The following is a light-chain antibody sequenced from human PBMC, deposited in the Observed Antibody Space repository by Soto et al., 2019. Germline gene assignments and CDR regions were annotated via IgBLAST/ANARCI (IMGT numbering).Light chain of an antibody. J-gene: IGKJ1*01. Sequence: DIQMTQSPSTLSVSVGYRVSITCRASQSISHLLAWYQQKPGKAPKLLIYDASSLESGVPSRFSGSGSGTEFTLSISSLQPDYFSTYDSPPYNGYPPSPFGQGT. CDR2: DAS. V-gene: IGKV1-5*01. CDR1: QSISHL. CDR3: PPYNGYPPSP.